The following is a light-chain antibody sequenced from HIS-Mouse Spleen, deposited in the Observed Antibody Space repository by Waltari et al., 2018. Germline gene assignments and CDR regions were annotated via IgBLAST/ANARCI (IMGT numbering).Light chain of an antibody. CDR2: AAS. J-gene: IGKJ1*01. Sequence: AIRMTQSPSSLSASTGDRVTITCRSSQGISSYLAWYQPKPGKAPKLLIYAASTLQSGGPSRFSGSGSGTDFTLTISCLQSEDFATYYCQQYYSYPPWTFGQGTKVEIK. CDR3: QQYYSYPPWT. V-gene: IGKV1-8*01. CDR1: QGISSY.